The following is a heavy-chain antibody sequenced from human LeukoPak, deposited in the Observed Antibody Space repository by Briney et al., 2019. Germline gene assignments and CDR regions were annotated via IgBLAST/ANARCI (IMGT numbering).Heavy chain of an antibody. CDR1: GYTFTSYD. J-gene: IGHJ4*02. CDR3: ARGANDHGDYGY. CDR2: MNPNSGNT. Sequence: ASVKVSCKASGYTFTSYDINWVRQATGQGLEWMGWMNPNSGNTGYAQKFQGRVTMTRNTSISTAYMELSSLRSEDTAVHYCARGANDHGDYGYWGQGTLVTVSS. V-gene: IGHV1-8*01. D-gene: IGHD4-17*01.